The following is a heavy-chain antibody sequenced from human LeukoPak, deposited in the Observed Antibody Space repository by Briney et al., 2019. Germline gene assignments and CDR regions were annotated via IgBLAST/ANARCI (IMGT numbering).Heavy chain of an antibody. J-gene: IGHJ4*02. CDR2: MSGGGGTT. CDR3: VKELGSPGDY. V-gene: IGHV3-23*01. Sequence: PGGSLRLSCAASGFPFSTYAMAWVRQAPGKGLEWVSSMSGGGGTTFYADSVKGRFTISRDISQNTLYLHINNLRHDDTAVYYCVKELGSPGDYWGQGTLVTVSS. CDR1: GFPFSTYA. D-gene: IGHD1-26*01.